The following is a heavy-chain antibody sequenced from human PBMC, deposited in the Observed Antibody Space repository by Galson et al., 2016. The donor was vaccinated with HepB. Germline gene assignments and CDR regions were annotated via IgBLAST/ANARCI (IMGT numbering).Heavy chain of an antibody. V-gene: IGHV3-64D*06. CDR3: VKGPKEQPDNWLDP. Sequence: SLRLSCAGSGFTFSRYAMLWVRQAPGKGLEYVSSISSKGGSTYYADSMKGRLSISRDNSKNTLYLQMSGLRGGDTAVYYCVKGPKEQPDNWLDPWGQGTLVTVSS. CDR2: ISSKGGST. J-gene: IGHJ5*02. CDR1: GFTFSRYA. D-gene: IGHD6-13*01.